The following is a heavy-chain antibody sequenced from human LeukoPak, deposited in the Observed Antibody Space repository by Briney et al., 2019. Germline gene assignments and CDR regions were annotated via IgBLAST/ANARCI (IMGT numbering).Heavy chain of an antibody. Sequence: SETLSLTCTVSGGSISSSSYYWGWIRQPPGKGLEWIGSIYYSGSTYYNPSLKSRVTISVDTSKNQFSLKLSSVTAADTAVYYCARGPGYRSSWYYFDYWGQGTLVTVSS. J-gene: IGHJ4*02. CDR1: GGSISSSSYY. D-gene: IGHD6-13*01. CDR3: ARGPGYRSSWYYFDY. V-gene: IGHV4-39*01. CDR2: IYYSGST.